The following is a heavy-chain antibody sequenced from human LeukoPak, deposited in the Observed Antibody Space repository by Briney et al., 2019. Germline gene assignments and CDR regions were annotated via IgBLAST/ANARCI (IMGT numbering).Heavy chain of an antibody. CDR1: GGSFSGYY. V-gene: IGHV4-59*10. Sequence: PSETLSLTCAVYGGSFSGYYWSWIRQPAGKGLEWIGRIYTSGSTNYNPSLESRVTMSVDTSKNQFSLKLSSVTAADTAVYYCARGGSSGKFDYWGQGTLVTVSS. D-gene: IGHD1-26*01. CDR3: ARGGSSGKFDY. J-gene: IGHJ4*02. CDR2: IYTSGST.